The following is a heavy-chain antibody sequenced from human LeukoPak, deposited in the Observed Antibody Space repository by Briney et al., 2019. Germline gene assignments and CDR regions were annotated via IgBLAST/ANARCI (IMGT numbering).Heavy chain of an antibody. CDR1: GYTFTGYY. CDR2: INPNSGGT. D-gene: IGHD5-18*01. CDR3: ARDFRAAMVSDWFDP. J-gene: IGHJ5*02. V-gene: IGHV1-2*02. Sequence: GASVKVSCKASGYTFTGYYMHWVRQAPGQGLEWMGWINPNSGGTNYAQRFQGRVTMTRDTSISTAYMELSRLGSDDTAVYYCARDFRAAMVSDWFDPWGQGTLVTVSS.